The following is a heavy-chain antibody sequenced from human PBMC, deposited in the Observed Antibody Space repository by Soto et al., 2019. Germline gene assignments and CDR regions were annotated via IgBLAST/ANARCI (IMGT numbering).Heavy chain of an antibody. CDR2: ISAYNGNT. V-gene: IGHV1-18*01. CDR3: AGDSGYAD. J-gene: IGHJ4*02. Sequence: ASVKVSCKVSGYTLTELSMHWVRQAPGQGLEWMGWISAYNGNTNYAQKLQGRVTMTTDTSTSTAYMELRSLRSDDTAVYYCAGDSGYADWGQGTLVTVSS. D-gene: IGHD5-12*01. CDR1: GYTLTELS.